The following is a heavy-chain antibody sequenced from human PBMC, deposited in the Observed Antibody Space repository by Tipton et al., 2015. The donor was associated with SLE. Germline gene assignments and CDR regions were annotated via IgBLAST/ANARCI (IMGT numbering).Heavy chain of an antibody. J-gene: IGHJ3*02. Sequence: QVQLVQSGGGVVQPGRSLRLSCAAYGFTFSSYGMHWARQAPGKGLEWVAIIWYDGRNKYYADPVKGRFTISRDNSKNTLYLQMNSLRAEDTVMYFCATELNRVDAFDIWGQGTMVTVSS. V-gene: IGHV3-33*08. D-gene: IGHD2/OR15-2a*01. CDR1: GFTFSSYG. CDR3: ATELNRVDAFDI. CDR2: IWYDGRNK.